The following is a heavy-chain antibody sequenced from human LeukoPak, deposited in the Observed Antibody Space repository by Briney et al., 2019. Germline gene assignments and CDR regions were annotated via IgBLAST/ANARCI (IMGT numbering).Heavy chain of an antibody. Sequence: SETLSLTCTVSGASMISSGYYGGWIRQPPGKGLEWIGIISYSGTTYYNPSLESRVIMSVDTSKKQFSLQLSSVTAADTAIYYCTRHAQVLASSLIDSWGQGTLVTVSS. D-gene: IGHD2-8*02. CDR3: TRHAQVLASSLIDS. CDR2: ISYSGTT. J-gene: IGHJ4*02. V-gene: IGHV4-39*01. CDR1: GASMISSGYY.